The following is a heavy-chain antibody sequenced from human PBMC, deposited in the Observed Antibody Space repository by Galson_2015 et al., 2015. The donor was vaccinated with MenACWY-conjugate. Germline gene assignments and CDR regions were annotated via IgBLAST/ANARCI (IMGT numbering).Heavy chain of an antibody. J-gene: IGHJ4*02. CDR1: GYTVASAA. CDR3: ARGGVITGALFDY. Sequence: SDQACGYTVASAAMHWARQTAAQGLEGMGWINAGNGNRKYSKKFQGRVTITRDTSASTAYMSLSSLRSEDTAVYYCARGGVITGALFDYWGQGTLVTVSS. V-gene: IGHV1-3*01. CDR2: INAGNGNR. D-gene: IGHD1-20*01.